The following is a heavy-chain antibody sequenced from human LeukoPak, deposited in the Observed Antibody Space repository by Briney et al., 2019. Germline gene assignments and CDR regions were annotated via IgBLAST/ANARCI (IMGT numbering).Heavy chain of an antibody. V-gene: IGHV3-53*01. CDR3: ARVAFRSSSYISGIDY. J-gene: IGHJ4*02. CDR1: GFTVSSNY. CDR2: IYSGGST. Sequence: GGSLRLSCAASGFTVSSNYMSWVRQAPGKGLEWVSVIYSGGSTYYADSMKGRFTISRDNSKNTLYLQMNSLRAEDTAVYYCARVAFRSSSYISGIDYWGQGTLVTVSS. D-gene: IGHD6-6*01.